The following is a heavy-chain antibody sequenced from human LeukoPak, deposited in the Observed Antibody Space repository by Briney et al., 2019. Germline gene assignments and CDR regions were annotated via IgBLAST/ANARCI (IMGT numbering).Heavy chain of an antibody. CDR2: ISGSGGST. Sequence: GGSLRLSCAASGFTFSSYAMSWVRQAPGKGLEWVSAISGSGGSTYHADSVKGRFTISRDNSKNTLYLQMNSLRAEDTAVYYCASRHYDFGYYWGQGTQVTVSS. J-gene: IGHJ4*02. CDR3: ASRHYDFGYY. D-gene: IGHD4-17*01. V-gene: IGHV3-23*01. CDR1: GFTFSSYA.